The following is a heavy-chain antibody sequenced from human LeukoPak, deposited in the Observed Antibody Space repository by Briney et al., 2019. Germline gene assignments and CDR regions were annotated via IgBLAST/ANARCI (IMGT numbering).Heavy chain of an antibody. CDR2: IYYSGST. CDR1: GGSISSYY. V-gene: IGHV4-59*12. J-gene: IGHJ5*02. D-gene: IGHD3-3*01. Sequence: PSETLSLTCTVSGGSISSYYWSWIRQPPGKGLEWIGYIYYSGSTNYNPSLKSRVTISVDTSKNQFSLKLSSVTAADTAVYYCARSPYYDFWSGYSTLIWFDPWGQGTLVTVSS. CDR3: ARSPYYDFWSGYSTLIWFDP.